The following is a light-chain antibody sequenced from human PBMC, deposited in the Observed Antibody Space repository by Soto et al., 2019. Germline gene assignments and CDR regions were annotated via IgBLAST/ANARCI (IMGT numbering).Light chain of an antibody. Sequence: EIVLTQSPATLSLSPGERATLSCRASQSVSSYLAWYQQRPGQAPRLLIYDASNRASGIPARFGGSGSGTDFTLTIISLEPEDFAVYYCQHRNNWRSTFGGGTKVEIK. CDR3: QHRNNWRST. CDR2: DAS. CDR1: QSVSSY. V-gene: IGKV3-11*01. J-gene: IGKJ4*01.